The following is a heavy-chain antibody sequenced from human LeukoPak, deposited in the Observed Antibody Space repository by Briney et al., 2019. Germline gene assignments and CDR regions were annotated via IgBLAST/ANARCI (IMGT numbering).Heavy chain of an antibody. CDR3: ARSRDYYDRGWFDP. CDR1: GYTFTGYY. Sequence: GASVKVSCKASGYTFTGYYMHWVRQAPGQGLEWMGWINPNSGGTNYAQKFQGRVTMTRDTSISTAYMELSRLRSDDTAVYYCARSRDYYDRGWFDPWGQGTLVTVSS. J-gene: IGHJ5*02. CDR2: INPNSGGT. D-gene: IGHD3-22*01. V-gene: IGHV1-2*02.